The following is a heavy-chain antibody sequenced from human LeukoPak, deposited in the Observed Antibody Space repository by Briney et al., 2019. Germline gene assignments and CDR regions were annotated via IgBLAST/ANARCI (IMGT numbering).Heavy chain of an antibody. V-gene: IGHV1-8*01. CDR3: ARGISGWYGYYYYYYGMDV. Sequence: ASVSVSCKASGYTFTSYDINWVRQAPGQGLEWMGWMNPNSGNTGYAQKFQGRVTMTRNTSISTAYMELSSLRSEDTAVYYCARGISGWYGYYYYYYGMDVWGQGTTVTVSS. D-gene: IGHD6-19*01. CDR1: GYTFTSYD. J-gene: IGHJ6*02. CDR2: MNPNSGNT.